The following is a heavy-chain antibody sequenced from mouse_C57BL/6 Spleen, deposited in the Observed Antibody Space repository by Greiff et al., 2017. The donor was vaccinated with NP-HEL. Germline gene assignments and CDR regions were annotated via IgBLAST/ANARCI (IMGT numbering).Heavy chain of an antibody. D-gene: IGHD1-1*01. Sequence: QVQLQQSGPELVKPGASVKISCKASGYAFSSSWMNWVKQRPGKGLEWIGRIYPGDGDTNYNGKFKGKATLTADKSSSTAYMQLSSLTSEDSAVYFCARWPSYGSSYWGYWGQGTTLTVSS. J-gene: IGHJ2*01. CDR3: ARWPSYGSSYWGY. V-gene: IGHV1-82*01. CDR2: IYPGDGDT. CDR1: GYAFSSSW.